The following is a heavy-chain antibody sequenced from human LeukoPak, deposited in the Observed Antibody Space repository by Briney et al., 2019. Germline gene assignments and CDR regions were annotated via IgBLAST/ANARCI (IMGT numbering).Heavy chain of an antibody. D-gene: IGHD3-16*01. Sequence: QTGGSLRLSCTASDLTVSNSYMSWVRQAPGKGLEWVSVIYSGGSTYYAGSVKGRFTISRDKSKNTLYLQMNSLRAEDTAVYYCARHDWFDPWGQGTLVTVSS. J-gene: IGHJ5*02. CDR1: DLTVSNSY. V-gene: IGHV3-53*01. CDR2: IYSGGST. CDR3: ARHDWFDP.